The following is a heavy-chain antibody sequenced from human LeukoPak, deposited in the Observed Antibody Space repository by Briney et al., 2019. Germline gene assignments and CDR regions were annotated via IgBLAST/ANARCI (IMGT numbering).Heavy chain of an antibody. V-gene: IGHV4-4*09. Sequence: SETLSLTCTVSGGSISSYYWSWIRQPPGKGLEWIGYIYTSGSTNYNPSPKSRVTISVDTSKNQFSLKLSSVTAADTAVYYCARTTAMGGHYYFDYWGQGTLVTVSS. CDR3: ARTTAMGGHYYFDY. D-gene: IGHD5-18*01. CDR1: GGSISSYY. CDR2: IYTSGST. J-gene: IGHJ4*02.